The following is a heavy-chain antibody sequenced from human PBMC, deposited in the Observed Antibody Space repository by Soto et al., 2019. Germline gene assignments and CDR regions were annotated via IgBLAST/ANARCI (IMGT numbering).Heavy chain of an antibody. CDR3: TTVSPALDY. CDR2: INPSGGST. V-gene: IGHV1-46*01. J-gene: IGHJ4*02. Sequence: GASVKVSCKASGYTFTSYYMHWLRQAPGQGLEWMGIINPSGGSTSYAQKFQGRFTISRDDSKDTLYLQMNSLKTEDTALYYCTTVSPALDYWGQGTLVTVSS. CDR1: GYTFTSYY.